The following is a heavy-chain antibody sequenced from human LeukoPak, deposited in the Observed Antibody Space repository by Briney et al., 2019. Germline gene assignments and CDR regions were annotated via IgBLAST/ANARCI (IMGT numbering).Heavy chain of an antibody. V-gene: IGHV3-66*01. CDR2: LYTGGSP. CDR1: GFTVSDNY. CDR3: AKDGEQQLAGFFDY. Sequence: GGSLRLSCVASGFTVSDNYVNWVRQAPGKGLEWVSVLYTGGSPHYADSVEGRFTISRDGSKNTLYLQMNSLRAEDTAVYYCAKDGEQQLAGFFDYWGQGTLVTVSS. D-gene: IGHD6-13*01. J-gene: IGHJ4*02.